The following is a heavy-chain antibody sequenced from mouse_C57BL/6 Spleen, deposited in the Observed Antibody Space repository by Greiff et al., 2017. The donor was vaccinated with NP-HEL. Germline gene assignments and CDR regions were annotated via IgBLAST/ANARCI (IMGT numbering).Heavy chain of an antibody. CDR2: IDPSDSYT. J-gene: IGHJ4*01. Sequence: QVQLKQPGAELVMPGASVKLSCKASGYTFTSYWMHWVKQRPGQGLEWIGEIDPSDSYTNYNQKFKGKSTLTVDKSSSTAYMQLSSLTSEDSAVYYCARRDYSNYRAMDYWGQGTSVTVSS. CDR3: ARRDYSNYRAMDY. D-gene: IGHD2-5*01. CDR1: GYTFTSYW. V-gene: IGHV1-69*01.